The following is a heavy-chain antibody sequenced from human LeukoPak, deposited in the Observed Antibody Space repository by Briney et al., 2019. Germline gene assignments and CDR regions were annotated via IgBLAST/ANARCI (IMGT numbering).Heavy chain of an antibody. D-gene: IGHD5-12*01. J-gene: IGHJ4*02. CDR2: IYYSGST. Sequence: TSETLSLTCTVSGGSISSSSYYWGWIRQPPGKGLEWIGSIYYSGSTYYNPSLKSRVTISVDTSKNQFSLKLSSVTAADTAVYYCARGPQSVDIVVTTYFDYWGQGTLVTVSS. CDR3: ARGPQSVDIVVTTYFDY. CDR1: GGSISSSSYY. V-gene: IGHV4-39*07.